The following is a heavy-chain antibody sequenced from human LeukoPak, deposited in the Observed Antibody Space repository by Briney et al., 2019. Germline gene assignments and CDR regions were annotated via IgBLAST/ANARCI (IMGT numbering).Heavy chain of an antibody. CDR2: ISYDGSNK. CDR1: GFTFSSYA. CDR3: ARAFDGGTLDF. V-gene: IGHV3-30-3*01. J-gene: IGHJ4*02. Sequence: GGSLRLSCAASGFTFSSYAMHWVRQAPGKGLEWVAVISYDGSNKYYADSVKGRFTISRDNSKNTLYLQMNSLRAEDTAVYYCARAFDGGTLDFWGQGTLVTVSS. D-gene: IGHD1-26*01.